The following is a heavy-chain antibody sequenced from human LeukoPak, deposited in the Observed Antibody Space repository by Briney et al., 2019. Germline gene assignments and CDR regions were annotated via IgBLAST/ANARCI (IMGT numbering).Heavy chain of an antibody. CDR1: GYTFTGYY. CDR2: INPNSGGT. Sequence: ASVKVSCKASGYTFTGYYMHWVRQAPGQGLEWMGWINPNSGGTNYAQKFQGRVTMARDTSISTAYMELSRLRSDDTAVYYCARGRKYSYVPDYWGQGTLVTVSS. J-gene: IGHJ4*02. CDR3: ARGRKYSYVPDY. V-gene: IGHV1-2*02. D-gene: IGHD5-18*01.